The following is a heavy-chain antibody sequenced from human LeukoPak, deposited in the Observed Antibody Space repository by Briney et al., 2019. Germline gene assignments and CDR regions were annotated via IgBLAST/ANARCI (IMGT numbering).Heavy chain of an antibody. CDR1: GFIFSTYS. V-gene: IGHV3-21*01. J-gene: IGHJ4*02. CDR3: ARDQNWNAGYFDY. CDR2: ISSSTAYT. Sequence: GGSLRLSCAASGFIFSTYSMTWVRQAPGKGLEWVASISSSTAYTSYADSVKGRFTISRDNAKNSLYLQMNSLRAEDTAVYYCARDQNWNAGYFDYWGQGTLVTVSS. D-gene: IGHD1-1*01.